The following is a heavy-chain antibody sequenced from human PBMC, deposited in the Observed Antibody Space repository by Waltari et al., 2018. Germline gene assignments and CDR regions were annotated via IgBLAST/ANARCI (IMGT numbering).Heavy chain of an antibody. CDR2: ISSSSITI. D-gene: IGHD4-17*01. CDR3: ARGLPAGDYVGFDY. Sequence: EVQLVESGGGLVQPGGSLRLSCAASGFTFSSYSMNWVRQAPGKGLEWVSYISSSSITIFYADSVKGRFTISRDNAKNSLYLQMNRRRAEDTAVYYCARGLPAGDYVGFDYWGQGTLVTVSS. CDR1: GFTFSSYS. V-gene: IGHV3-48*04. J-gene: IGHJ4*02.